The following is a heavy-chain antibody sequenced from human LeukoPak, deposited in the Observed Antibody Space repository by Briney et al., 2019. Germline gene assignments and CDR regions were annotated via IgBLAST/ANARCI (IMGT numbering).Heavy chain of an antibody. V-gene: IGHV5-10-1*01. Sequence: GESLRISCQGSGYPFTSYWISWVRQLPGKGLEWMGRIDPSDSYTNYSPSFQGHVTISADKSISTAYLQWSSLKASDTAMYYCAILVVPAAWTNYYYYYGMDVWGKGTTVTVSS. CDR2: IDPSDSYT. J-gene: IGHJ6*04. CDR3: AILVVPAAWTNYYYYYGMDV. CDR1: GYPFTSYW. D-gene: IGHD2-2*01.